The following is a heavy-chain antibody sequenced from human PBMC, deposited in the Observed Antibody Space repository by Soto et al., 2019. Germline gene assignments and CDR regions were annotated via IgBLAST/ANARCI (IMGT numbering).Heavy chain of an antibody. CDR1: GYTFTSYG. CDR3: ARTDYSNYGNFDY. V-gene: IGHV1-18*01. Sequence: ASVKVSCKASGYTFTSYGISWVRQAPGQGLEWMGWISAYNGNTNYAQKFQGWVTMTRDTSISTAYMELSRLRSDDTAVYYCARTDYSNYGNFDYWGQGTLVTVSS. D-gene: IGHD4-4*01. J-gene: IGHJ4*02. CDR2: ISAYNGNT.